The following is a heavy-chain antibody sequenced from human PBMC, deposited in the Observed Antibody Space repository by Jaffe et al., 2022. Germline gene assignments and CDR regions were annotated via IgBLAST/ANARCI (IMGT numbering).Heavy chain of an antibody. CDR3: ARDYGAVAGTANYWYFDL. J-gene: IGHJ2*01. V-gene: IGHV3-74*01. CDR1: GFTFSSYW. D-gene: IGHD6-19*01. Sequence: EVQLVESGGGLVQPGGSLRLSCAASGFTFSSYWMHWVRQAPGKGLVWVSRINSDGSSTSYADSVKGRFTISRDNAKNTLYLQMNSLRAEDTAVYYCARDYGAVAGTANYWYFDLWGRGTLVTVSS. CDR2: INSDGSST.